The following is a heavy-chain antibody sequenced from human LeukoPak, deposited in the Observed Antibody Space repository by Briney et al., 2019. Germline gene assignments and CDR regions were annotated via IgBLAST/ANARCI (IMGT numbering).Heavy chain of an antibody. CDR3: ARARGSYSFDY. D-gene: IGHD1-26*01. CDR1: GFTFSDYY. Sequence: GGSLRLSCAASGFTFSDYYMSWMRQAPGKGLEWVSYISSSGSAIYYADSVKGRFTMSRDNAKNSLYLQMNSLRAEDTAVYSCARARGSYSFDYWGQGTLVTVSS. J-gene: IGHJ4*02. CDR2: ISSSGSAI. V-gene: IGHV3-11*01.